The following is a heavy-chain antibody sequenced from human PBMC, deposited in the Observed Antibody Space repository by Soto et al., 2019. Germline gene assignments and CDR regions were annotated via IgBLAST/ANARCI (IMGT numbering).Heavy chain of an antibody. CDR3: ARGVVTTYYYYYYYMDV. D-gene: IGHD2-21*02. CDR1: GYTFTSYY. V-gene: IGHV1-46*03. CDR2: INPSGGST. J-gene: IGHJ6*03. Sequence: ASVKVACKASGYTFTSYYMHWVRQTPGQGLEWMGIINPSGGSTSYAQKFQGRVTMTRDTSTSTVYMELSSLRSEDTAVYYCARGVVTTYYYYYYYMDVWGKGTTVTVSS.